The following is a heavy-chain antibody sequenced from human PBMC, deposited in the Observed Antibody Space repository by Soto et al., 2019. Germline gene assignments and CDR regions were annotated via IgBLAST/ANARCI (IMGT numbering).Heavy chain of an antibody. CDR1: GFTFSSYA. J-gene: IGHJ4*02. CDR2: ISYDGSNK. CDR3: ARASLVTAIPFDY. V-gene: IGHV3-30-3*01. D-gene: IGHD2-21*02. Sequence: GGSLRLSCAASGFTFSSYAMHWVRQAPGKGLEWVAVISYDGSNKYYADSVKGRFTISRDNSKNTLYLQMNSLRAEDTAVYYCARASLVTAIPFDYWGQGTLVTVSS.